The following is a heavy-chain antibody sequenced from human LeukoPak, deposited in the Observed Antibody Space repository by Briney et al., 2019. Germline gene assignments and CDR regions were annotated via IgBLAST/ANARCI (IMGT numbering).Heavy chain of an antibody. V-gene: IGHV3-66*01. Sequence: PGGSLRLSCAASGFTFSSNYMGWVRQAPGKGLEWVSVLYSGGNTYYADSVKGRFTISRDNSKNTLYLQMNSLRAEDTAVYYCATSPATGNIYFDLWGRGTLVTVSS. CDR1: GFTFSSNY. D-gene: IGHD6-13*01. CDR2: LYSGGNT. J-gene: IGHJ2*01. CDR3: ATSPATGNIYFDL.